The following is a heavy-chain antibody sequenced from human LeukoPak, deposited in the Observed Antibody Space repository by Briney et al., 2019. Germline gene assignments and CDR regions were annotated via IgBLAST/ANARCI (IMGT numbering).Heavy chain of an antibody. Sequence: GGSLRLSCAASGFTFSNYAMHWVRQAPGKGLEWVAFIRYDGSNKYYADPVKGRFTISRDNSKNTLYLQMNSLRAEDSAEYYCAKSLLTTATGTGRAFDIWGQGTMVTVSA. V-gene: IGHV3-30*02. CDR1: GFTFSNYA. CDR2: IRYDGSNK. D-gene: IGHD1-1*01. J-gene: IGHJ3*02. CDR3: AKSLLTTATGTGRAFDI.